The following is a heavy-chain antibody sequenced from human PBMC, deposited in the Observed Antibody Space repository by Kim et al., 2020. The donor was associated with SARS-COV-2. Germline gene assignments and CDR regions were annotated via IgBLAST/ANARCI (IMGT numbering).Heavy chain of an antibody. Sequence: GATSYNPSLKCRVTISVATSKNQFSLKLGSVTAADTAVYYCDVDTDKSDYWGQGTLVTVSS. J-gene: IGHJ4*02. V-gene: IGHV4-39*01. CDR3: DVDTDKSDY. D-gene: IGHD5-18*01. CDR2: GAT.